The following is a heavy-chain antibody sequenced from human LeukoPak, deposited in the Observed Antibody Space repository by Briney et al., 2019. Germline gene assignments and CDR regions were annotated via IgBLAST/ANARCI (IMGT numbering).Heavy chain of an antibody. J-gene: IGHJ4*02. Sequence: SSETLSLTCAVYGETFIHNFWTWIRQPPGKGLEWIGEINHSGSTNYNPSLKSRVTISVDTSKNQFSLKLSSVTAADTAVYYCARGPRIQLWLRRPNYFDYWGQGTLVTVSS. CDR2: INHSGST. CDR1: GETFIHNF. D-gene: IGHD5-18*01. V-gene: IGHV4-34*01. CDR3: ARGPRIQLWLRRPNYFDY.